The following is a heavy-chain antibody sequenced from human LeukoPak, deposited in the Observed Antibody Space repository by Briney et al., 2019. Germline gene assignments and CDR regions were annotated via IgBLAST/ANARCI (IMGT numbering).Heavy chain of an antibody. Sequence: GGSLRLSCAASGSTFSSYGMHWVRQAPGKGLEWVANIKQDGSEKYYVDSVKGRFTISRDNAKNSLYLQMNSLRAEATAVYYCAREGLRGDYEFDYWGQGTLVTVSS. CDR2: IKQDGSEK. V-gene: IGHV3-7*01. D-gene: IGHD4-17*01. CDR1: GSTFSSYG. CDR3: AREGLRGDYEFDY. J-gene: IGHJ4*02.